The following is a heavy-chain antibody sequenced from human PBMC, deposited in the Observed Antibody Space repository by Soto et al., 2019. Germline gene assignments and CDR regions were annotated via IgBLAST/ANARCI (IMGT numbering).Heavy chain of an antibody. CDR1: SSYS. CDR2: IIPIFGTA. J-gene: IGHJ6*02. V-gene: IGHV1-69*01. Sequence: SSYSSRWVRQSPEQGLEWMGGIIPIFGTANYAQKFQGRVTITADESTSTAYMELSSLRSEDTAVYYCARDKSETATKAPYYYYGMDVWGQGTTVTAP. D-gene: IGHD6-25*01. CDR3: ARDKSETATKAPYYYYGMDV.